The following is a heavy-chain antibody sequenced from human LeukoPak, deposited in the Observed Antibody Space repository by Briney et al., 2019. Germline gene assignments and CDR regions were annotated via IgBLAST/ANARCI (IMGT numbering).Heavy chain of an antibody. V-gene: IGHV1-46*01. D-gene: IGHD4-23*01. CDR1: GYTFTSYY. CDR2: IDPSGGST. Sequence: ASVKVSCKASGYTFTSYYKHGVRQAPGQGLEWMGVIDPSGGSTNYAQKFQGRVTMTRDTSTSTLYMELSSLRSEDTAVYYCARGDGGNTVSGYWGQGTLVTVSS. J-gene: IGHJ4*02. CDR3: ARGDGGNTVSGY.